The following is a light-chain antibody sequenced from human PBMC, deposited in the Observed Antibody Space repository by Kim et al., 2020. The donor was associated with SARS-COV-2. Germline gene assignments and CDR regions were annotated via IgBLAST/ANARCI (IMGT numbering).Light chain of an antibody. Sequence: ASVGDMVTIPCQATQVIRKFLNWYNQRPGKAPQLLIYDVSNLQTGVPSRFSGSGYGTEFTLTISSLQPEDFATYYCQQNDAFPITFGQGTRLEIK. CDR1: QVIRKF. CDR2: DVS. CDR3: QQNDAFPIT. V-gene: IGKV1-33*01. J-gene: IGKJ5*01.